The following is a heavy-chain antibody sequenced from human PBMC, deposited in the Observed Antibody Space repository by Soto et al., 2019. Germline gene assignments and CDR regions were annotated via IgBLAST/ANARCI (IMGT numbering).Heavy chain of an antibody. D-gene: IGHD6-6*01. CDR3: ARFVRASKMHSFYYMDD. Sequence: QVELVQSGVEVKKPGASVKVSCKASGYTFTNHGLSWVRQAPGQGLEWMGWISASNGDTNYAQKFLGRVTVFTDTSTSRGYMELKSLTSKYTAVYYCARFVRASKMHSFYYMDDWGYRTTV. CDR2: ISASNGDT. CDR1: GYTFTNHG. V-gene: IGHV1-18*04. J-gene: IGHJ6*03.